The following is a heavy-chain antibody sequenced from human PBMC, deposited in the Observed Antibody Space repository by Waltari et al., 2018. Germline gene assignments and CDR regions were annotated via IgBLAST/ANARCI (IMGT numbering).Heavy chain of an antibody. J-gene: IGHJ3*02. CDR2: IKQDGSEK. CDR3: ARERAFDI. CDR1: GFPFSTYW. Sequence: EVQLVESGGGLVQPGGSLRLSCAASGFPFSTYWMSWVRQAPGKGLEWVANIKQDGSEKYYVDSVKGRFTISRDNAKNSVYLQMNSLRAEDTAVYFCARERAFDIWGQGTVVTVSS. V-gene: IGHV3-7*01.